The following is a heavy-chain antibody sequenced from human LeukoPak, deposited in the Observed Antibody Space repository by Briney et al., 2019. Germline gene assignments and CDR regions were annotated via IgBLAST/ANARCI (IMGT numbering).Heavy chain of an antibody. CDR1: GFTFSSYA. CDR3: ARSIAAEDDAFDI. V-gene: IGHV3-30*04. D-gene: IGHD6-13*01. CDR2: ISFDGTDA. Sequence: GGSLRLSCAASGFTFSSYAIHWVRQAPGKGLEWVAVISFDGTDAFYADSVKGRFTISRDNSKNTLYLQMNSLRADDTAVYYCARSIAAEDDAFDIWGQGTMVTVSS. J-gene: IGHJ3*02.